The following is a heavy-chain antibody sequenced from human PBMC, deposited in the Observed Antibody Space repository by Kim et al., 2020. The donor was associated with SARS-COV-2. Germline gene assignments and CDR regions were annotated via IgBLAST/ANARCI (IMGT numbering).Heavy chain of an antibody. J-gene: IGHJ5*02. V-gene: IGHV1-18*01. D-gene: IGHD3-22*01. Sequence: QKLQGRVTMTTDTSTSTAYMELRSLRSDDTAVYYCARSTDYYDSSGYLDPWGQGTLVTVSS. CDR3: ARSTDYYDSSGYLDP.